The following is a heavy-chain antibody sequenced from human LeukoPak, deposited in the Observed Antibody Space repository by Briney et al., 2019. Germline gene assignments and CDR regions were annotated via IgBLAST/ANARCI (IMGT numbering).Heavy chain of an antibody. Sequence: GASVKVSCKASGYTFTSYAMHWVRQAPGQRLEWMGWINAGNGNTKYSQKFQGRVTITRDTSASTAYMELSSLRSEDTAVYYCARDPRPRYYYYGMDVWGQGTTVTVSS. V-gene: IGHV1-3*01. CDR2: INAGNGNT. CDR1: GYTFTSYA. J-gene: IGHJ6*02. CDR3: ARDPRPRYYYYGMDV.